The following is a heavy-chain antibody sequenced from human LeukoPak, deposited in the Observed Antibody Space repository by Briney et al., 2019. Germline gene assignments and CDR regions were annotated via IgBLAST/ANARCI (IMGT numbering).Heavy chain of an antibody. V-gene: IGHV4-38-2*01. CDR2: IYHSGST. CDR3: ARLHPGIAVAGYPDY. CDR1: GYSISSGYY. D-gene: IGHD6-19*01. Sequence: SETLSLTCAVSGYSISSGYYWGWIRQPPGKGLEWIGSIYHSGSTYYNPSLTRRVTISVDTSKNQFSLKLSSVTAADTAVYYCARLHPGIAVAGYPDYWGQGTLVTVSS. J-gene: IGHJ4*02.